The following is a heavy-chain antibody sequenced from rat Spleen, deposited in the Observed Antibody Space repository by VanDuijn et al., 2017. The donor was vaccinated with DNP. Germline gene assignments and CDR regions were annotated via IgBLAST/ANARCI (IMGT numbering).Heavy chain of an antibody. CDR2: INSNGGVT. CDR1: GFSLSNYD. J-gene: IGHJ2*01. CDR3: ATDSNYIYNY. V-gene: IGHV5-27*01. D-gene: IGHD1-2*01. Sequence: EVQLVESGGGLVQPGRSLKLSCAASGFSLSNYDMAWVRQAPTKGLDWVASINSNGGVTYYRDSVKGRFTISRDNAKSTLYLQMDSLRSEDTATYYCATDSNYIYNYWGQGVMVTVSS.